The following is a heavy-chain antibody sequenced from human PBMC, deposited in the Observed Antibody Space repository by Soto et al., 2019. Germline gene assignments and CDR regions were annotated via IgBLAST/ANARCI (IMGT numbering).Heavy chain of an antibody. J-gene: IGHJ6*02. CDR3: GILPDLTPIYLPRDYDMDV. CDR1: GSTFSLYA. D-gene: IGHD2-2*01. CDR2: ISGSGGTT. V-gene: IGHV3-23*01. Sequence: LRLSCAVSGSTFSLYAMSWVRQAPGKGLEWVSGISGSGGTTYYADSVKGRFTISRDNSKNTLFLQMSSLWAEDTAIYYCGILPDLTPIYLPRDYDMDVWGQGTTVTVSS.